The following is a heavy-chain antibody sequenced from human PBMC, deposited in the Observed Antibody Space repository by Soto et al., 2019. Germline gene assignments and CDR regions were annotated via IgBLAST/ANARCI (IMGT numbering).Heavy chain of an antibody. J-gene: IGHJ4*02. CDR2: ISYDGSNK. Sequence: GGSLRLSCAASGFTFRSYGVHWVRQAPGKGLEWVAVISYDGSNKYYADSVKGRFTISRDNSKNTLYLQMNSLRAEDTAVYYCAKKRVVAATIEGVDYFDYWGQGTLVTVSS. V-gene: IGHV3-30*18. CDR1: GFTFRSYG. CDR3: AKKRVVAATIEGVDYFDY. D-gene: IGHD2-15*01.